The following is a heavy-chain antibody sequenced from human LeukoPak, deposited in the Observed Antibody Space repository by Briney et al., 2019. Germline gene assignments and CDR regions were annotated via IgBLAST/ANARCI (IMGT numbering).Heavy chain of an antibody. V-gene: IGHV3-7*01. D-gene: IGHD3-10*01. J-gene: IGHJ4*02. CDR2: IKQDGSEK. CDR1: GFTFSSYA. Sequence: GGSLRLSCAASGFTFSSYAMSWVRQAPGKGLEWVANIKQDGSEKYYVDSVKGRFTISRDNAKNSLYLQMNSLRAEDTALYYCARGHYYGSGTYDYYFDYWGQGTLVTVSS. CDR3: ARGHYYGSGTYDYYFDY.